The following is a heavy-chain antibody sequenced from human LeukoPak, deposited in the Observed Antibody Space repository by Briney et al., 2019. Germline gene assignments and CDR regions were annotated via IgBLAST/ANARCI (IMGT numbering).Heavy chain of an antibody. D-gene: IGHD2-15*01. J-gene: IGHJ4*02. V-gene: IGHV1-18*01. Sequence: ASVKVTCKASGYTFTNYGITLVRQAPGQGLEWMGWVSAYGDNTNYVQKIQGRVTMTTDTSTSTAYMELRSLRSDYTAVYYCARDCIGCHGFDYWGQGTLVTVSS. CDR2: VSAYGDNT. CDR3: ARDCIGCHGFDY. CDR1: GYTFTNYG.